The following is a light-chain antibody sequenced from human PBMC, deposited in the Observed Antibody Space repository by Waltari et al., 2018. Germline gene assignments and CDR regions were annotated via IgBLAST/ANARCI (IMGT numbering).Light chain of an antibody. CDR1: RLGRNH. Sequence: SSELTQDPGVSVALGQAVRINCPGDRLGRNHANWYQQKAGQAPVLVMYGYNKRPSGIADRFSGSSSGTTSSLIIAGSQAEDEADYYCSSRDSSGKVLFGGGTKVTVL. V-gene: IGLV3-19*01. CDR3: SSRDSSGKVL. J-gene: IGLJ3*02. CDR2: GYN.